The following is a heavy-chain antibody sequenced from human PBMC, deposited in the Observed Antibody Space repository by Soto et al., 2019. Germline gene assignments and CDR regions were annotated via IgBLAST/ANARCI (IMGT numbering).Heavy chain of an antibody. D-gene: IGHD2-2*02. CDR1: GFTFSSYA. J-gene: IGHJ5*02. CDR2: ISGSGGST. CDR3: AKDLGYCSSTSCYTDWFDP. V-gene: IGHV3-23*01. Sequence: GGSLRLSCAAPGFTFSSYAMSWVRQAPGKGLEWVSAISGSGGSTYYADSVKGRFTISRDNSKNTLYLQMNSLRAEDTAVYYCAKDLGYCSSTSCYTDWFDPWGQGTLVTVSS.